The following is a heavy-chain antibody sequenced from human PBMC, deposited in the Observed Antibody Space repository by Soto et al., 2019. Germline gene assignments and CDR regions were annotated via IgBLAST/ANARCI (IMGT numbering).Heavy chain of an antibody. J-gene: IGHJ3*02. V-gene: IGHV4-59*01. CDR3: ARAWGTTVSSDAFDI. CDR1: GGSISSYY. D-gene: IGHD1-1*01. Sequence: SETLSLTCTVSGGSISSYYWSWIRQPPGKGLEWIGYIYYSGSTNYNPSLKSRVTISVDTSKNQFSLKLSSVTAADTAVYYCARAWGTTVSSDAFDIWGQGTMVTVS. CDR2: IYYSGST.